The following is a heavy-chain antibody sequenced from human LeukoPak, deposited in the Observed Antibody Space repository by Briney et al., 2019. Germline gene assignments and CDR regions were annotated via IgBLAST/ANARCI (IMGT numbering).Heavy chain of an antibody. Sequence: PSETLSLTCTVSGGSISSYYWSWIRQPPGKGLEWIGYIYYSGSTNYNPSLKGRVTISVDTSKNQFSLKLSSVTAADTAVYYCARDPISGRDIWGQGTMVTVSS. V-gene: IGHV4-59*01. J-gene: IGHJ3*02. CDR2: IYYSGST. CDR1: GGSISSYY. CDR3: ARDPISGRDI. D-gene: IGHD3-10*01.